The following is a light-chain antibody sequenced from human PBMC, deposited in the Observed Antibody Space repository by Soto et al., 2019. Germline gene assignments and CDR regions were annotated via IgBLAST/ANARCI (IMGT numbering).Light chain of an antibody. V-gene: IGKV1-12*01. CDR3: QQGNSFPIT. CDR2: AAS. CDR1: QGISSW. J-gene: IGKJ5*01. Sequence: DIQMTQSPSSVSASVGDRVTITCRASQGISSWFGWYQKKPGKAPKLLIYAASSLQSGVPPRFSGSGFATSFTLTTSTLQPEDFATYSCQQGNSFPITFGQGTRLDSK.